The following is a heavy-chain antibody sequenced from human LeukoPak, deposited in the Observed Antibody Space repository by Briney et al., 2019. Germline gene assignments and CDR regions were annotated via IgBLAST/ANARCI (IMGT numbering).Heavy chain of an antibody. CDR3: ARDGNDFWSGPEH. J-gene: IGHJ1*01. D-gene: IGHD3-3*01. CDR1: GYTFSSYA. CDR2: INTNTGNP. V-gene: IGHV7-4-1*02. Sequence: ASVKVSCKASGYTFSSYAMNWVRQAPGQGLEWMGWINTNTGNPSYARGFTGRFVFSLDTSVSTAYPQISSLKADDTAVYYCARDGNDFWSGPEHWGQGTLVTVSS.